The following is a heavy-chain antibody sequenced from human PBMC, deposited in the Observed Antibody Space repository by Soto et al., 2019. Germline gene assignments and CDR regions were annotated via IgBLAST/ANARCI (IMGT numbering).Heavy chain of an antibody. D-gene: IGHD2-21*02. CDR2: ISASSSDI. J-gene: IGHJ6*02. Sequence: GGSLRLSFAASGFTFSTYTMNWVRHAPGKGLEWVSYISASSSDIYYADSVKGRFTISRDNARNSLYLQMNSLRDEDTAVYYCARGGVTAIYHYYYYGMDVWGQGTTVTVSS. CDR1: GFTFSTYT. CDR3: ARGGVTAIYHYYYYGMDV. V-gene: IGHV3-48*02.